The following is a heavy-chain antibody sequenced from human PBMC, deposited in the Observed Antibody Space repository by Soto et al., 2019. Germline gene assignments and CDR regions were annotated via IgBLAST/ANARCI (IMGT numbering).Heavy chain of an antibody. V-gene: IGHV4-59*01. Sequence: SETLSVTCTVSGGSIGSYYWSWIRQPPGKGLEWIGYIYYSGSTNYNPSLQSRVTLSLDTSKNQFSRKLSSVTAADTAVYYCARESRGDAFDIWAQGTMVTVSS. J-gene: IGHJ3*02. D-gene: IGHD6-13*01. CDR1: GGSIGSYY. CDR2: IYYSGST. CDR3: ARESRGDAFDI.